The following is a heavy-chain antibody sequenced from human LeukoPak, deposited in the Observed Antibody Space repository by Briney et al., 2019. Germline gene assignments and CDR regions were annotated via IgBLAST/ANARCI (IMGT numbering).Heavy chain of an antibody. D-gene: IGHD3-10*01. V-gene: IGHV3-48*03. CDR3: AKGRWFGELFD. CDR1: EFTFSGYD. J-gene: IGHJ4*02. CDR2: ISSSGGII. Sequence: GGSLRLSCAASEFTFSGYDMHWVRQAPGKGLEWVSCISSSGGIIYYADSVKGRFTISRDNAKNSLYLQMNSLRAEDTALYYCAKGRWFGELFDWGQGTLVTVSS.